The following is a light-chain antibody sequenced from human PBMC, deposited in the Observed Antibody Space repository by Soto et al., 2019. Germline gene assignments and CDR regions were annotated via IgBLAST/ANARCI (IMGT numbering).Light chain of an antibody. Sequence: EVVLTQSPGTLSLSPGERATLSCRASQSVSSSSLAWYQQKPGQAPRLLIDGASSRATGIPDRFSGSGSGTDFTLSISRLEPEDCAVDYGEEYGSSLFTFGLRTLLVIK. CDR3: EEYGSSLFT. V-gene: IGKV3-20*01. CDR2: GAS. CDR1: QSVSSSS. J-gene: IGKJ5*01.